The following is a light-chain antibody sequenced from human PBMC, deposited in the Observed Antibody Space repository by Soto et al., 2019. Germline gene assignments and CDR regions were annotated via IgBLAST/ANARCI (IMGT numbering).Light chain of an antibody. Sequence: QSVLTQPASVSGSPRQSITISCTGTSSDVGSYNLVSWYQQHPGKAPKLMIYEVSKRPSGVSNRFSGSKSGNTASLTISGLQPEDEADYYCCSYAGSSTFPYVFGTGTKLTVL. CDR3: CSYAGSSTFPYV. V-gene: IGLV2-23*02. J-gene: IGLJ1*01. CDR1: SSDVGSYNL. CDR2: EVS.